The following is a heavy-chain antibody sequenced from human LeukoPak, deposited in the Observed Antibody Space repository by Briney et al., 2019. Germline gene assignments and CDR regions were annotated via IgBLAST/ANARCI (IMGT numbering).Heavy chain of an antibody. Sequence: SETLSLTCAVYGGSFSGYYWSWIRQPPGKGLEWIGEINHSGSNNYNPSLKSRVTISVDTSKNQFSLKLSSVTAADTAVYYCARARVTTVTTGSPFDYWGQGTLVTVSS. CDR1: GGSFSGYY. CDR2: INHSGSN. D-gene: IGHD4-17*01. V-gene: IGHV4-34*01. CDR3: ARARVTTVTTGSPFDY. J-gene: IGHJ4*02.